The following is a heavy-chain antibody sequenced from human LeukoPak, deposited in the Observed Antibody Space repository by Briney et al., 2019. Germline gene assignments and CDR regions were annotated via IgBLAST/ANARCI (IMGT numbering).Heavy chain of an antibody. J-gene: IGHJ5*02. CDR3: ARKYCTNGVCYSENWFDP. CDR1: GFTFSSYW. Sequence: GGSLRLSCAASGFTFSSYWMSWVRQAPGKGLEWVANIKQDGSEKYYVDSVKGRFTISRDNAKNSLYLQMNSLRAEDTAVYYCARKYCTNGVCYSENWFDPWGQGTLSPSPQ. D-gene: IGHD2-8*01. CDR2: IKQDGSEK. V-gene: IGHV3-7*01.